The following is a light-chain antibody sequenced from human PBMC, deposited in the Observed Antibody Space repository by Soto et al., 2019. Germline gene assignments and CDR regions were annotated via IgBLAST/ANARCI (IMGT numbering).Light chain of an antibody. CDR1: SSDVGGYNY. CDR2: EVS. Sequence: QSVLTQPASVSGSRGQSITISCTGTSSDVGGYNYVSWYQQHPGKAPKLMIFEVSNRPSGVSNRFSGSKSGNTASLTISGLQTEDEADYYCTSYTSSFTHLFGTGTKVT. V-gene: IGLV2-14*01. CDR3: TSYTSSFTHL. J-gene: IGLJ1*01.